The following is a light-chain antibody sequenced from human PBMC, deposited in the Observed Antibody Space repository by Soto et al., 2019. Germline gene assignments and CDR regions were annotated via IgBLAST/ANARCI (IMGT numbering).Light chain of an antibody. CDR1: QSVSCSS. V-gene: IGKV3-20*01. J-gene: IGKJ2*01. Sequence: EIVLTQSPGTLSLSPGERATLSCRASQSVSCSSLAWYQLKPGQAPRLLISGASSRATGVPDRFSGSESGTDFTFIISRLEPEAVGMYYCHQYGSFPPTFGQGTELETK. CDR2: GAS. CDR3: HQYGSFPPT.